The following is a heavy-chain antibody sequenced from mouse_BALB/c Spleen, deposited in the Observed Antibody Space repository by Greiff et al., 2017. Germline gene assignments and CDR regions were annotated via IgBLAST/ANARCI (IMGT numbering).Heavy chain of an antibody. CDR1: GFSLTSYG. D-gene: IGHD2-4*01. CDR3: ARNLLYEYSYYFDD. V-gene: IGHV2-2*02. CDR2: LWSGGST. J-gene: IGHJ2*01. Sequence: VQLKASGPGLVQPSQSLSITCTVSGFSLTSYGVPWVRQSPGKGLEWLGVLWSGGSTDYNAAFISRLSISKDNSKSQVFFKMNSLQANDTAIYYCARNLLYEYSYYFDDGGQGTTRTVSS.